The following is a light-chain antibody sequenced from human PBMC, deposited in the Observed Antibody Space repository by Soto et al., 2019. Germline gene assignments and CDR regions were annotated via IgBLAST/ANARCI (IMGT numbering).Light chain of an antibody. CDR3: QQYGSSPPLT. CDR2: GAS. CDR1: QSVSSSY. V-gene: IGKV3-20*01. Sequence: EIVLTQSPGTLSLSPLEIATLSLRASQSVSSSYLAWYQQKPGQAPRLLIYGASSRATGIPDRFSGSGSGTDFTLTISRLEPEDFAVYYCQQYGSSPPLTFGGGTKVDIK. J-gene: IGKJ4*01.